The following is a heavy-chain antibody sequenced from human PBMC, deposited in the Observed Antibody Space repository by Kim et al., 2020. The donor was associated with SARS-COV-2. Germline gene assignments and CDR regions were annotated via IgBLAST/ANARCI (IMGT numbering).Heavy chain of an antibody. CDR3: AREFSFIRWTTTFDI. CDR1: GGSFSGYY. V-gene: IGHV4-34*01. J-gene: IGHJ3*02. CDR2: INHSGST. Sequence: SETLSLTCAVYGGSFSGYYWSWIRQPPGKGLEWIGEINHSGSTNYNPSLKSRVTISVDTSKNQFSLKLSSVTAADTAVYYCAREFSFIRWTTTFDIWGQGTMVTVSS. D-gene: IGHD1-1*01.